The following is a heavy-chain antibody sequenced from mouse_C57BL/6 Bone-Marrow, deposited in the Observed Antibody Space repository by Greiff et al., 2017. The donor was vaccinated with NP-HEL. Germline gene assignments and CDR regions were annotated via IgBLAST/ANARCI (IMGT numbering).Heavy chain of an antibody. Sequence: VQLQQSGAELVRPGASVKLSCKASGYTFTDYYINWVKQRPGQGLEWIARIYPGSGNTYYNEKFKGKATLTAEKSSSTAYMQLSSLTSEDSAVYFCARSGDEDYFDDWGQGTTLTVSS. CDR2: IYPGSGNT. V-gene: IGHV1-76*01. CDR3: ARSGDEDYFDD. J-gene: IGHJ2*01. D-gene: IGHD3-1*01. CDR1: GYTFTDYY.